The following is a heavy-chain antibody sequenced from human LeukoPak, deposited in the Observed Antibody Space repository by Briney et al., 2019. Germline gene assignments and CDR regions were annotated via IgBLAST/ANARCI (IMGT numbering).Heavy chain of an antibody. Sequence: ASVKVSCKASGYTFTSYYMHWVRQAPGQGLEWMGIINPSGGSTSYAQKFQGRVTMTRDTSTSTVYMELSSLRSEDTAVYYCARDYSGYDSNYYYYYMDVWGKGTTVTVSS. CDR1: GYTFTSYY. CDR2: INPSGGST. J-gene: IGHJ6*03. D-gene: IGHD5-12*01. V-gene: IGHV1-46*01. CDR3: ARDYSGYDSNYYYYYMDV.